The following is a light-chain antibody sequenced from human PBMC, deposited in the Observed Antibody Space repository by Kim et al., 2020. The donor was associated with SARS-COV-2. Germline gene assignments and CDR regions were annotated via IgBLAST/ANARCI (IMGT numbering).Light chain of an antibody. CDR3: QTWGTGIGV. CDR1: SGHSSYT. J-gene: IGLJ2*01. Sequence: ASGKHTCTLSSGHSSYTIGRHQQQPGKGPRYLMKRNSDGSHSKGDEIPDRFSGSSSGPERYLTNSSLQSEDEGDYYCQTWGTGIGVFGGGTQLTVL. V-gene: IGLV4-69*01. CDR2: RNSDGSH.